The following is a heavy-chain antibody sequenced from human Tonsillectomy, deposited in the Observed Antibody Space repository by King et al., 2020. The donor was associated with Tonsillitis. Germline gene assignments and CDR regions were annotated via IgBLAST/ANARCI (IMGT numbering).Heavy chain of an antibody. V-gene: IGHV1-69*06. CDR3: VSSRRLTTFYFDN. D-gene: IGHD4-11*01. J-gene: IGHJ4*02. CDR2: IIPMFGKA. Sequence: QLVQSGAEVKKPGSSVKVSCKASGGTFSSYAITWLRQAPGQGLEWMGEIIPMFGKANYGQKFQDRVTITADKSTSTAFMGLSSLRSEDTALYYCVSSRRLTTFYFDNWGQGTLVTVSS. CDR1: GGTFSSYA.